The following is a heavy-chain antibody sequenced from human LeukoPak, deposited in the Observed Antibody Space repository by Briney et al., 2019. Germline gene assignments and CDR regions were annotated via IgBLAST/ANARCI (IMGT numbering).Heavy chain of an antibody. J-gene: IGHJ1*01. V-gene: IGHV3-66*01. CDR2: IYSGGST. CDR3: ASDSYSPEYFQH. CDR1: GFTFSSYG. Sequence: PGRSLRLSCAASGFTFSSYGMHWVRQAPGKGLEWVSVIYSGGSTFYADSVKGRFTISRDNSKNTLYLQMNSLRAEDTAVYYCASDSYSPEYFQHWGQGTLVTVSS. D-gene: IGHD2-15*01.